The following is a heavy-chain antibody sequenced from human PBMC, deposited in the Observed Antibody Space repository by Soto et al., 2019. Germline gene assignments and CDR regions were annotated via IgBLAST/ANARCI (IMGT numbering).Heavy chain of an antibody. Sequence: GGSLRLSCGAPGFTFSSYWMNWVRQAPGKGLEWVANIKEDGSETSYVDSVKGRFTISRDNAKNSLYLQMNSLRAEDTAVYYCARVDDSAWYTRDYWGQGTLVTVSS. J-gene: IGHJ4*02. CDR3: ARVDDSAWYTRDY. D-gene: IGHD6-19*01. V-gene: IGHV3-7*01. CDR1: GFTFSSYW. CDR2: IKEDGSET.